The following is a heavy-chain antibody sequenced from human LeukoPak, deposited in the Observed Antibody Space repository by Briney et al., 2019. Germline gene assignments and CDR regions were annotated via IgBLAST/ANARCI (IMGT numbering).Heavy chain of an antibody. Sequence: PGGSLRLSCAASGFTFSSHAMAWVRQAPGKGLEWVSAIGGSSGSTYYADSVKGRFTVSRDNSKNTVYLQMNNLRADDTVVYYCARDPGLVAFYYLDYWGQGTLATVSS. J-gene: IGHJ4*02. CDR3: ARDPGLVAFYYLDY. V-gene: IGHV3-23*01. D-gene: IGHD3/OR15-3a*01. CDR1: GFTFSSHA. CDR2: IGGSSGST.